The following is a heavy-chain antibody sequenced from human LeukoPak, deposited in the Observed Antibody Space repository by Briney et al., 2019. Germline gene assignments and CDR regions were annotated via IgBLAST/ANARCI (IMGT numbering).Heavy chain of an antibody. Sequence: GGSLRLSCAASGFTFSSYAMSWVRQAPGKGPEWVSSISGSGSVTYYADSVKGRFTISRDKSKNTLYLQMNSLRAEDAAVYYCAKGDDYGDYYVSSWGQGTLVTVSS. CDR2: ISGSGSVT. J-gene: IGHJ5*02. V-gene: IGHV3-23*01. CDR1: GFTFSSYA. D-gene: IGHD4-17*01. CDR3: AKGDDYGDYYVSS.